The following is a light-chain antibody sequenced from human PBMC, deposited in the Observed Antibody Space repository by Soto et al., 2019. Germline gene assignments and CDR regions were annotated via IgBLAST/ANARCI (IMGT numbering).Light chain of an antibody. V-gene: IGKV1-27*01. J-gene: IGKJ3*01. CDR1: QGIRNF. CDR2: AAS. Sequence: DIQMTQSPTSLSASVGDRVTITCRASQGIRNFVAWYQQKPGKAPTLPIYAASTLQSGVPSRFSGSGSGTDFTLTINSLQPEDVATYSCQKYSSVPVFGPGTKVEIK. CDR3: QKYSSVPV.